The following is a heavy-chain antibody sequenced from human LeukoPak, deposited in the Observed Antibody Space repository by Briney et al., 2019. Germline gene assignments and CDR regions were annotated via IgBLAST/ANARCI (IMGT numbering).Heavy chain of an antibody. CDR2: ISSSSSTI. CDR1: GFTFSSYS. D-gene: IGHD3-10*01. CDR3: ARDRGGFYGSGPIDY. Sequence: GGSLRLSCAASGFTFSSYSMNWVRQAPGKGLEWVSYISSSSSTIYYADSVKGRFTISRDNAKNSLYLQMNSLRAEDTAVYYCARDRGGFYGSGPIDYWGQGTLVTVSS. J-gene: IGHJ4*02. V-gene: IGHV3-48*01.